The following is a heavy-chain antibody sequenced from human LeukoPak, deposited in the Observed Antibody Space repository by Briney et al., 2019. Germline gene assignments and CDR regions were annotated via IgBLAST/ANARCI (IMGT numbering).Heavy chain of an antibody. J-gene: IGHJ5*02. V-gene: IGHV4-59*08. CDR1: GGSINSYY. D-gene: IGHD4-17*01. CDR3: ARAGYYGDSAGWFDP. Sequence: KPSETLSLTCTVSGGSINSYYWSWLRQPPGKGLEWIGYIYYSGTTKYNPSLESRVTISVDTSKNQFSLKLSSVTAADTAVYYCARAGYYGDSAGWFDPWGQGTLVTVSS. CDR2: IYYSGTT.